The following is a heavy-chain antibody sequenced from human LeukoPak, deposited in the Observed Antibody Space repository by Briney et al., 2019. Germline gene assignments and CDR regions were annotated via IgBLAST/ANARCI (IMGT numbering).Heavy chain of an antibody. Sequence: GGSLRLSCAASGFTFSSYGMGWVCQAPGKGLEWVSAISGSGGSTYYADSVKGRFTISRDNSKNTLYLQMNSLRAEDTAVYYCARVVPPTDYGSGSYFWDPYYFDYWGQGTLVTVSS. D-gene: IGHD3-10*01. CDR3: ARVVPPTDYGSGSYFWDPYYFDY. CDR2: ISGSGGST. J-gene: IGHJ4*02. V-gene: IGHV3-23*01. CDR1: GFTFSSYG.